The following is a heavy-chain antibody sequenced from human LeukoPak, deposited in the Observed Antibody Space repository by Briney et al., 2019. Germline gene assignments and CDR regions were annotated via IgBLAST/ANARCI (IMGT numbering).Heavy chain of an antibody. Sequence: GGSLRLSCAASGFTFSTYWMSWVRQAPGQGLEWVANIKQDGSEKYYVDSVTGRFIISRDNAKNPLYLQMNSLRVEDTAVYYCVTTVSGYFDQWGQGALVTVSS. V-gene: IGHV3-7*01. CDR2: IKQDGSEK. D-gene: IGHD4-11*01. CDR3: VTTVSGYFDQ. J-gene: IGHJ1*01. CDR1: GFTFSTYW.